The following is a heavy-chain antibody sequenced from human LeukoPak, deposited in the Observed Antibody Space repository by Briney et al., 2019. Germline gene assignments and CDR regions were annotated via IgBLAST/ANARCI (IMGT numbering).Heavy chain of an antibody. CDR3: ASGNYYDSSGYPIG. Sequence: ASVKVSCKASGYPFTNYGTSWVRQAPGQGLEWMGGIIPIFGTANYAQKFQGRVTITADESTSTAYMELSSLRSEDTAVYYCASGNYYDSSGYPIGWGQGTLVTVSS. D-gene: IGHD3-22*01. V-gene: IGHV1-69*13. CDR2: IIPIFGTA. J-gene: IGHJ4*02. CDR1: GYPFTNYG.